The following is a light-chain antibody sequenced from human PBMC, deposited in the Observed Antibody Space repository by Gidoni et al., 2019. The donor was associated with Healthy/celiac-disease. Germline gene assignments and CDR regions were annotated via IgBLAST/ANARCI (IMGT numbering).Light chain of an antibody. CDR2: YAS. CDR1: QSISSW. Sequence: DIQMPQSPSTLSASVGDRVTITCRASQSISSWVAWYQQKPGKAPKLLIYYASSLESGVPSRFSGSGSGTEFTLTISSLQPDDFATYYCQQYNSYPWTFGQGTKVEIK. CDR3: QQYNSYPWT. V-gene: IGKV1-5*01. J-gene: IGKJ1*01.